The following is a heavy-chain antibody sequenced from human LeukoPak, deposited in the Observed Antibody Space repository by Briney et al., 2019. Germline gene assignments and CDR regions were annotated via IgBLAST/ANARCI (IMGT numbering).Heavy chain of an antibody. CDR1: GYTFSTHG. CDR2: ISAYEGNT. Sequence: ASVKVSCKSSGYTFSTHGATWVRQAPGQGLEWMGWISAYEGNTNYAQKFQDRVTMTTHTSTSTAYMELRSLTSDDTAVYYCARTLGGMTVERATGLDLWGRGTLVTVSS. D-gene: IGHD5-24*01. V-gene: IGHV1-18*01. CDR3: ARTLGGMTVERATGLDL. J-gene: IGHJ2*01.